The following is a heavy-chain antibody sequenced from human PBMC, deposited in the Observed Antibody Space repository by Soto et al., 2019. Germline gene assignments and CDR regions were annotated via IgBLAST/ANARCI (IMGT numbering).Heavy chain of an antibody. V-gene: IGHV4-30-4*01. CDR3: ARGGDYYDSSGYYPPYYYGMDV. D-gene: IGHD3-22*01. CDR2: IYYSGST. J-gene: IGHJ6*02. Sequence: QVQLQESGPGLVKPSQTLSLTCTVSGGSISSGDYYWSWIRQPPGKGLEWIGYIYYSGSTYYNPSLKGRVTISVDTSKTQFSLKLSSVTAADTAVYYCARGGDYYDSSGYYPPYYYGMDVWGQGTTVTVSS. CDR1: GGSISSGDYY.